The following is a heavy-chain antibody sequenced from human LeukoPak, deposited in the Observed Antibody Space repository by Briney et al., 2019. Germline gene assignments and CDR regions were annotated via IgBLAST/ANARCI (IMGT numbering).Heavy chain of an antibody. CDR3: ARRISYYYDSSGYYFDY. Sequence: GESLKISCKGSGYSFTSYWIGWVRQMPGKGLEWMGIIYPGDSDTRYSPSFQGQVTISADKAISTAYLQRSSLKASDTAMYYCARRISYYYDSSGYYFDYWGQGTLVTVSS. CDR1: GYSFTSYW. J-gene: IGHJ4*02. V-gene: IGHV5-51*01. D-gene: IGHD3-22*01. CDR2: IYPGDSDT.